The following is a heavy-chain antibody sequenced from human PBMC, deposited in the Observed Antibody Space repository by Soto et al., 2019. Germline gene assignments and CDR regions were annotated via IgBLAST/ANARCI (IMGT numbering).Heavy chain of an antibody. CDR1: GYTLTELS. V-gene: IGHV1-24*01. Sequence: GASVKVSCKVSGYTLTELSMHWVRQAPGKGLEWMGGFDPEDGETIYAQKFQGRVTMTEDTSTDTAYMELSSLRSEDTAVYYCAIAHFWSGYSHPTSHYYYGMDVWGQGTTVTVSS. CDR3: AIAHFWSGYSHPTSHYYYGMDV. CDR2: FDPEDGET. J-gene: IGHJ6*02. D-gene: IGHD3-3*02.